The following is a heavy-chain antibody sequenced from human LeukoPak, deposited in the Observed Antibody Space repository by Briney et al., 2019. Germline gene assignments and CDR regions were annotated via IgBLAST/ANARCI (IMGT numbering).Heavy chain of an antibody. D-gene: IGHD3-16*01. CDR3: AKEMITFGGAADAFDI. V-gene: IGHV3-30*18. CDR2: ISYDGSNK. J-gene: IGHJ3*02. Sequence: GGSLRLSCAASGFTFSSYAMSWVRQAPGKGLEWVAVISYDGSNKYYADSVKGRFTISRDNSKNTLYLQMNSLRAEDTAVYYCAKEMITFGGAADAFDIWGQGTMVTVSS. CDR1: GFTFSSYA.